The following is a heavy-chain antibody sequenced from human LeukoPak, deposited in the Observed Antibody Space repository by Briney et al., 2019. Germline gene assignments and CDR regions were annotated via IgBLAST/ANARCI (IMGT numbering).Heavy chain of an antibody. Sequence: PGGSLRLSCAASGFTFSSYALSWVRQAPGKGLEWVSAISGSGGSTYYADSVKGRFTISRDNSKNTLYLQMNSLRAEDTAVYYCAKDKGLLEWLFGGYYFDYWGQGTLVTVSS. J-gene: IGHJ4*02. D-gene: IGHD3-3*01. V-gene: IGHV3-23*01. CDR3: AKDKGLLEWLFGGYYFDY. CDR2: ISGSGGST. CDR1: GFTFSSYA.